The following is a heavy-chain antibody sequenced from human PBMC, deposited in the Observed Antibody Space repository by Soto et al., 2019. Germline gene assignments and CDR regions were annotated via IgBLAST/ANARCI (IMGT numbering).Heavy chain of an antibody. D-gene: IGHD2-15*01. CDR1: GGSISSSSYY. V-gene: IGHV4-39*01. J-gene: IGHJ6*03. CDR3: ARHDMVAADSDYYMDV. CDR2: IYYSGST. Sequence: SETLSLTCTVSGGSISSSSYYWGWIRQPPGKGLEWIGSIYYSGSTYYNPSLKSRVTISVDTSKNQFSLKLSSVTAADTAVYYCARHDMVAADSDYYMDVWGKGTTVTVSS.